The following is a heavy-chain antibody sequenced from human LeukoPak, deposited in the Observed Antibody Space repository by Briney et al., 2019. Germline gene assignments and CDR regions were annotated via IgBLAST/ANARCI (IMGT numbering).Heavy chain of an antibody. Sequence: GVLRLSCAASGFTFSSYEMNWVRQAPGKGLEWVSYISSSGSTIYYADSVKGRFTISRDNSKNTLFLQMNSLGPEDTAVYYCAKARTYYYDSSRYYLDFWGQGTLVTVSS. D-gene: IGHD3-22*01. V-gene: IGHV3-48*03. CDR1: GFTFSSYE. J-gene: IGHJ4*02. CDR2: ISSSGSTI. CDR3: AKARTYYYDSSRYYLDF.